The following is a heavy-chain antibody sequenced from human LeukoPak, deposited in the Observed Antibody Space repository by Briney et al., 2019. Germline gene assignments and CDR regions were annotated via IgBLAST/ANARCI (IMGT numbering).Heavy chain of an antibody. CDR1: VFKFGDYG. CDR2: IWYDGSNQ. D-gene: IGHD3-22*01. CDR3: ASHYDTSGYHYFDF. V-gene: IGHV3-33*01. J-gene: IGHJ4*02. Sequence: GGPLRLSCAASVFKFGDYGMHWVRQAPGKGLEWAAVIWYDGSNQYYADSVRGRFTISRDNSKNTLYLQMNSLRAEDTAVYYCASHYDTSGYHYFDFWGQGTRVTVSS.